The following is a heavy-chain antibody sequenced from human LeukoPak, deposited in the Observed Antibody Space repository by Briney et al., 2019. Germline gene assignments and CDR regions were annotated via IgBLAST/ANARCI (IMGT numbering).Heavy chain of an antibody. D-gene: IGHD3-9*01. V-gene: IGHV2-70*04. CDR3: ARDILTGYTSPLGLRYYYYYMDV. J-gene: IGHJ6*03. Sequence: SGPALVKPTQTLTLTCTFSGFSLSTSGMRVSWIRQPPGKALEWLARIDWDDDKFYSTSLKTRLTISKDTSKNQVVLTMTNMDPVDTATYYCARDILTGYTSPLGLRYYYYYMDVWGKGTTVTVSS. CDR1: GFSLSTSGMR. CDR2: IDWDDDK.